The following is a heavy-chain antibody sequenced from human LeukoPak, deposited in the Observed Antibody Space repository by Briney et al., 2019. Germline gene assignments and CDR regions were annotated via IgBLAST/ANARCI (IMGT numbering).Heavy chain of an antibody. CDR1: GYTFTSYG. Sequence: GASVTVSFKASGYTFTSYGFIWVRQAPGQGLEWMGWISGYNGNTNYAQKFQGRVTMTTDTSTSTAYMELRSLRSDDTAVYYCARSGSYSTGPFDYWGQGTLVTVSS. CDR2: ISGYNGNT. CDR3: ARSGSYSTGPFDY. J-gene: IGHJ4*02. D-gene: IGHD1-26*01. V-gene: IGHV1-18*01.